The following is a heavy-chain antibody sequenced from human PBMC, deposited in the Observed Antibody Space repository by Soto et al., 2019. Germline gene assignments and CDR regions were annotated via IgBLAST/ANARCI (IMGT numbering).Heavy chain of an antibody. D-gene: IGHD1-7*01. V-gene: IGHV1-2*02. CDR3: GRGRSGELVVFY. CDR2: IGPKNGDT. CDR1: GYTFTGYY. J-gene: IGHJ4*02. Sequence: QVQLVQSGAEVKESGASVKVSCKASGYTFTGYYIHWVRQAPGQGFEWVGEIGPKNGDTRYAQKFQGRVAMTQDSSITTVYMELRNLSPDDTAVYYCGRGRSGELVVFYWGQGTLVTVHS.